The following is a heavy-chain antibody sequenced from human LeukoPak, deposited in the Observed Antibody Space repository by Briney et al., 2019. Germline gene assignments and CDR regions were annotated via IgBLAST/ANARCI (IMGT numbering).Heavy chain of an antibody. J-gene: IGHJ1*01. CDR3: AKASWVSSADAVL. D-gene: IGHD3-16*01. CDR2: LRGDGET. Sequence: AGGSLRLSCAASGFIFSNYAMSWVRQAPARGLERVSSLRGDGETFYADSVKGRFTLSRDDSRNTVYLQLNNLRVEDTAVYYCAKASWVSSADAVLWGQGTLVTVSS. CDR1: GFIFSNYA. V-gene: IGHV3-23*01.